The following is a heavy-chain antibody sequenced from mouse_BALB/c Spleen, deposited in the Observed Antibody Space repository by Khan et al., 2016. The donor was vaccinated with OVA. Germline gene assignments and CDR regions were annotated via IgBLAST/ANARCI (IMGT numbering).Heavy chain of an antibody. CDR2: INTYTGEP. Sequence: QIQLVQSGPELKKPGETVKISCRASGYTFTDYGVNWVKQAPGKGLKWMGWINTYTGEPTYADDFTGRFAFSLETSASTAYLQINNLKNEDTATXLLASAPAWFTYWGRGTLVTVSA. V-gene: IGHV9-3-1*01. CDR1: GYTFTDYG. CDR3: ASAPAWFTY. J-gene: IGHJ3*01.